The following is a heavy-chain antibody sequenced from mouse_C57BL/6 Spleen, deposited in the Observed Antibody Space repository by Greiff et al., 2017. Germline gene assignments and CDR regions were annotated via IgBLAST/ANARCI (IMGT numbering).Heavy chain of an antibody. CDR2: ILPGSGST. CDR3: ASGNYYGSSYWYFDV. Sequence: QVQLQQSGAELMKPGASVKLSCKATGYTFTGYWIEWVKQRPGHGLEWIGEILPGSGSTNYNEKFKGKATFTADTSSNTAYMQLSSPTTEDSAIYYCASGNYYGSSYWYFDVWGTGTTVTAAS. V-gene: IGHV1-9*01. CDR1: GYTFTGYW. J-gene: IGHJ1*03. D-gene: IGHD1-1*01.